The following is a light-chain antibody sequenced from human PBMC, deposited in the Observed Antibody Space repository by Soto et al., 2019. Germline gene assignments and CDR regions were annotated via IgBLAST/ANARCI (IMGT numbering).Light chain of an antibody. J-gene: IGKJ1*01. CDR1: QSVSNNY. CDR2: GAS. V-gene: IGKV3-20*01. CDR3: QQYGTSWWT. Sequence: EIVLTQSPGTLSLSPGERATLSCRASQSVSNNYLAWYQQKPGQAPRLLIYGASSRATGIPDRFRGSGSGTDFTLTISRLEPEDFAVYYCQQYGTSWWTFGQGTKVGIK.